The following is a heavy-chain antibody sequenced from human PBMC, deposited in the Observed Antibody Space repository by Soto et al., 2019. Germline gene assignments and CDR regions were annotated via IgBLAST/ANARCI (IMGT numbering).Heavy chain of an antibody. D-gene: IGHD1-26*01. Sequence: PSETLSLTCTVSGGSITSYYWSWIRQPPGKGLEWIGYIYYRGSTNYNPSLKSRVTISADTSKNQFSLRLSSVTAADTAVYYCSRWDHVATQFDYWGQGTLVTVSS. J-gene: IGHJ4*02. CDR2: IYYRGST. CDR3: SRWDHVATQFDY. CDR1: GGSITSYY. V-gene: IGHV4-59*01.